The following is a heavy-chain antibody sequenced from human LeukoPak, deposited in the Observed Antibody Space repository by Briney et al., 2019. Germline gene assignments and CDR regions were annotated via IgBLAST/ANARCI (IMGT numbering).Heavy chain of an antibody. CDR2: IYYSGST. Sequence: PSETLSLTCTVPGGSISSYYWSWIRQPPGKGLEWIGYIYYSGSTNYNPSLKSRVTISVDASKNQFALKLSSVTAADTAVYYCARVVSYCSGGSCYPRHAFDIWGQGTMVTVSS. V-gene: IGHV4-59*01. CDR1: GGSISSYY. D-gene: IGHD2-15*01. J-gene: IGHJ3*02. CDR3: ARVVSYCSGGSCYPRHAFDI.